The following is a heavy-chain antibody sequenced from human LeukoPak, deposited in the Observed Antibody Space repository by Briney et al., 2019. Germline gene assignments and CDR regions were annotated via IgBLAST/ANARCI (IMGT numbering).Heavy chain of an antibody. Sequence: SETLSLTCTVSGGSISSGGYYWSWIRQPPGKGLEWIGYIYHSGSTYYNPSLKSRVTISVDRSKNQFSLKLSSVTAADTAVYYCARRIVVVTFLAYYGMDVWGQGTTVTVSS. D-gene: IGHD2-21*02. CDR2: IYHSGST. V-gene: IGHV4-30-2*01. J-gene: IGHJ6*02. CDR1: GGSISSGGYY. CDR3: ARRIVVVTFLAYYGMDV.